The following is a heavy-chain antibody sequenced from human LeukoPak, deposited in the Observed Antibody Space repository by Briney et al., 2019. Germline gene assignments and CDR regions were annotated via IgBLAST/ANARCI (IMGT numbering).Heavy chain of an antibody. Sequence: GASVKVSCKASGGTFSSYAISWVRQAPGQGLEWMGGIIPIFGTTNYAQKFQGRVTITADESTSTAYMELSSLRSEDTAVYYCASANHDYSHYYYYYGMDVWGQGTTVTVSS. CDR3: ASANHDYSHYYYYYGMDV. D-gene: IGHD4-11*01. V-gene: IGHV1-69*13. CDR1: GGTFSSYA. CDR2: IIPIFGTT. J-gene: IGHJ6*02.